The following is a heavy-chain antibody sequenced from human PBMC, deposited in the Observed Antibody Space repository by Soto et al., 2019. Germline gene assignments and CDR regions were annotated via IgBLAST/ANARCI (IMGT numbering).Heavy chain of an antibody. CDR3: ARGKGDTSGWYGGTWRAQYYNGMDV. V-gene: IGHV4-59*01. CDR1: GGSITSYY. J-gene: IGHJ6*02. Sequence: SETLSLTCTFSGGSITSYYWSWVRQPPGQGLEWIGHIYYSGTTNYNPSLKSRVTISIDTSKKQFSLKLSSVTAADTAVYYCARGKGDTSGWYGGTWRAQYYNGMDVWGQGTTVT. CDR2: IYYSGTT. D-gene: IGHD6-19*01.